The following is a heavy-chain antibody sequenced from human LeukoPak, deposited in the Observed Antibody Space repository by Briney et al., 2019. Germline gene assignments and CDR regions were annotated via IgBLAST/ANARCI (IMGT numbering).Heavy chain of an antibody. V-gene: IGHV4-59*01. CDR3: ARVNWSGYDFRGAFDI. J-gene: IGHJ3*02. CDR1: GGSISNYY. D-gene: IGHD5-12*01. CDR2: IYYSGSI. Sequence: SETLSLTCTVSGGSISNYYWSWIRQPPGKGLEWIGFIYYSGSINYNPSLKSRVTISVDTSKNQFSLKLSSVTAADTAVYYCARVNWSGYDFRGAFDIWGQGTMVTVSS.